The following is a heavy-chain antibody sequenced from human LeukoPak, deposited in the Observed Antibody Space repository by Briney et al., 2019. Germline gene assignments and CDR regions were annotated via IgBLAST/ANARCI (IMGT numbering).Heavy chain of an antibody. V-gene: IGHV3-30*18. J-gene: IGHJ4*02. CDR2: ISYDGGNK. CDR1: GFTFSSYG. D-gene: IGHD3-22*01. Sequence: PGRSLRLSCAASGFTFSSYGMHWVRQAPGKGLEWVAVISYDGGNKYYADSVKGRFTISRDNSKNTLYLQMNSLRAEDTAVYYCAKDRLPLITMIVVGPGGWGQGTLVTVSS. CDR3: AKDRLPLITMIVVGPGG.